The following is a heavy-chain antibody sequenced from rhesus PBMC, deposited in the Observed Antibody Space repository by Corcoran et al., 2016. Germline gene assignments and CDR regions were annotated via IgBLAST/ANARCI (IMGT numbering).Heavy chain of an antibody. CDR1: GFTFSSYV. Sequence: DVQLVESGGGLAKPGGSLRLSCVASGFTFSSYVMHWVRQAPGKGLEWVSVISESGGTIYYVDAVKGRFTISRDNAKNSLFIQMNSLRAEDTAVYYCTSSGIAAAANFDYWGQGVLVTVSS. J-gene: IGHJ4*01. V-gene: IGHV3S26*01. CDR2: ISESGGTI. CDR3: TSSGIAAAANFDY. D-gene: IGHD6-25*01.